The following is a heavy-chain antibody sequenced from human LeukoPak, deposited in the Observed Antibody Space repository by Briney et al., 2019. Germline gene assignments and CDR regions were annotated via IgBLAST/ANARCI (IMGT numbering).Heavy chain of an antibody. Sequence: SETLSLTCTVSGGSISSRSYYWGWIRQPAGKGLEWIGRIHTSRSTNYNPSLDSRVTISLDTSKNQFSLRLSSVTAADTAVYYCARDSPGSYYDYWGQGTLVTVSS. CDR3: ARDSPGSYYDY. V-gene: IGHV4-61*02. CDR2: IHTSRST. CDR1: GGSISSRSYY. J-gene: IGHJ4*02.